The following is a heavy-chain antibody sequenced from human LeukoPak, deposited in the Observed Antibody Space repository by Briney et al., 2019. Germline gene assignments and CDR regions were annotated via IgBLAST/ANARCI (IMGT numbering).Heavy chain of an antibody. CDR2: IKQDGSEK. D-gene: IGHD3-22*01. Sequence: GGSLRLSCTDSGFTFRNYWMTWVRQAPGKGLEWVANIKQDGSEKYYVDSVKGRFTISRDNAKNSLYLQMNSLRAEDTAVYYCARGFDSRFFNDWGQGTLVTVSS. CDR3: ARGFDSRFFND. J-gene: IGHJ4*02. V-gene: IGHV3-7*01. CDR1: GFTFRNYW.